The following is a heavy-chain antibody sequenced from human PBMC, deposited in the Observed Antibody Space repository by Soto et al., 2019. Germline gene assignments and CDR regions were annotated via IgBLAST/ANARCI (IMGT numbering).Heavy chain of an antibody. CDR3: ARVEYSSSWFDP. J-gene: IGHJ5*02. CDR1: SGSISSSNW. D-gene: IGHD6-6*01. V-gene: IGHV4-4*02. CDR2: IYHSGST. Sequence: PSETLSLTCTVSSGSISSSNWWSWVRQPPGKGLEWIGEIYHSGSTNYNPSLKSRVTISVYKSKNQFSLKLGSVTAADTAVYYCARVEYSSSWFDPWGQGTLVTVSS.